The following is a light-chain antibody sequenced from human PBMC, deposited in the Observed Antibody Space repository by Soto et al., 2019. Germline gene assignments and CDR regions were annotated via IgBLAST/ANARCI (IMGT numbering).Light chain of an antibody. CDR2: AAS. CDR1: QTISSS. J-gene: IGKJ2*01. Sequence: DIQMTQSPSPLSASVGDRVTITCRASQTISSSLNWYQQKPGKAPDLLIYAASNLQSGVPSRFSGSGSGSDFTLTISSLQPEDFATYYCQQSYSSPQMYTFGQGTRLEIK. V-gene: IGKV1-39*01. CDR3: QQSYSSPQMYT.